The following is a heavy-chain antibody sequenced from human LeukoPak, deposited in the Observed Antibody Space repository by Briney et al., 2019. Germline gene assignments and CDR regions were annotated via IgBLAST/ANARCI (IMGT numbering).Heavy chain of an antibody. V-gene: IGHV1-69*04. CDR3: ARDWYSSGWYLDY. CDR1: GVTFSSYS. J-gene: IGHJ4*02. D-gene: IGHD6-19*01. Sequence: HGGSVRVSCKASGVTFSSYSMSWVRQAPGKGLEWMGRIIPILGIANYAQKFQGRVTITADKSTSTAYIELSSLRSEDTAVYYCARDWYSSGWYLDYWGQGTLVTVSS. CDR2: IIPILGIA.